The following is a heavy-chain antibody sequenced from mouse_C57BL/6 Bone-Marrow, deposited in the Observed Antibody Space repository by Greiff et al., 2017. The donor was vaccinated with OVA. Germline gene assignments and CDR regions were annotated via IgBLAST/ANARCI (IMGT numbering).Heavy chain of an antibody. J-gene: IGHJ4*01. CDR3: AIPYPYYSNYAMDY. CDR1: GYTFTSYW. CDR2: LHPSDSDT. D-gene: IGHD2-12*01. V-gene: IGHV1-74*01. Sequence: VQLQQSGAELVKPGASVKVSCKASGYTFTSYWMHWVKQRPGQGLEWIGRLHPSDSDTNYNQKFKGKATLTVDKSSSTAYMQLSSLTSEDSAVYYCAIPYPYYSNYAMDYWGQGTSVTVSS.